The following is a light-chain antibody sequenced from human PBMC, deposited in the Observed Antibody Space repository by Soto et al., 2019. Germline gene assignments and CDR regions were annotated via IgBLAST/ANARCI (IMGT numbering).Light chain of an antibody. CDR2: VDR. CDR3: QVSDSSSDHPYV. V-gene: IGLV3-21*02. J-gene: IGLJ1*01. CDR1: NIVSHC. Sequence: SYERTQPPSESVAPGQKARITCGGKNIVSHCVHLYYQLLGLVPLLVVYVDRDRPSWIPERFSGSYSGNTATLTISRVDSGDEADSYCQVSDSSSDHPYVFGTGTKGTVL.